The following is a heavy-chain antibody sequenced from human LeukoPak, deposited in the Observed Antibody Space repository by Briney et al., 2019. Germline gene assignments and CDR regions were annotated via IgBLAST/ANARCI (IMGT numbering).Heavy chain of an antibody. J-gene: IGHJ3*02. CDR1: GFSFSTYS. D-gene: IGHD3-10*01. V-gene: IGHV3-21*06. CDR2: ISSSSSSI. CDR3: AVAYYYGSGDAFDI. Sequence: GGSLRLSCAASGFSFSTYSMNWVRQAPGKGLEWVSSISSSSSSINYADSVKGRFTISRDNAKNSLYLQMNSLRAEDTAVYYCAVAYYYGSGDAFDIWGQGTKVTVSS.